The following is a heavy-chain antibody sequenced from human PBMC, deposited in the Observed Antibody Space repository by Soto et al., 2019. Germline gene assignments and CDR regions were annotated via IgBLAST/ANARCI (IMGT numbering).Heavy chain of an antibody. CDR2: ISGSGGST. Sequence: PGGSLRLSCAASGFTFSSYAMSWVRQAPGKGLEWVSAISGSGGSTYYADSVKGRFTISRDNSKNTLYLQMNSLRAEDTAVYYCAKDLYDSSGYYSRPDYYYYGMDVWGQGTTVTVSS. CDR1: GFTFSSYA. CDR3: AKDLYDSSGYYSRPDYYYYGMDV. V-gene: IGHV3-23*01. J-gene: IGHJ6*02. D-gene: IGHD3-22*01.